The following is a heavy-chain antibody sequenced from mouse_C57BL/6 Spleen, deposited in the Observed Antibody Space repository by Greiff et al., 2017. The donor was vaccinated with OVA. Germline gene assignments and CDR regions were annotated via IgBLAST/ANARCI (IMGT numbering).Heavy chain of an antibody. J-gene: IGHJ3*01. CDR2: IYPRSGNT. D-gene: IGHD2-4*01. Sequence: VKLQESGAELARPGASVKLSCKASGYTFTSYGISWVKQRTGQGLEWIGEIYPRSGNTYYNEKFKGKATLTADKSSSTAYMELRSLTSEDSAVYFCARKGKVYDDYDWGQGTLVTVSA. CDR3: ARKGKVYDDYD. V-gene: IGHV1-81*01. CDR1: GYTFTSYG.